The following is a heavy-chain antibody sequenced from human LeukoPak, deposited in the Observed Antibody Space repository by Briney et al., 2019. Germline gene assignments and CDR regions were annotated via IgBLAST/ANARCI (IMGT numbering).Heavy chain of an antibody. J-gene: IGHJ4*02. V-gene: IGHV4-38-2*01. CDR3: ARNGTSGYFDY. Sequence: PSETLSLTCAVSGYFIRSAYYWGWIRQPPGKGLEWIGSIYRSGTTHYNPSLKRLVTISVDTSKNQFSLKLSSVTAADTAVYYCARNGTSGYFDYWGQGTLVTVSS. CDR2: IYRSGTT. D-gene: IGHD2-2*01. CDR1: GYFIRSAYY.